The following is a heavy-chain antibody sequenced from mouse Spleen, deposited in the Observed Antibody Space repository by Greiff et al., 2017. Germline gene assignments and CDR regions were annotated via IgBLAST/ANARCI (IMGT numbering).Heavy chain of an antibody. V-gene: IGHV1-7*01. CDR2: INPSSGYA. CDR3: AGYYGNYYFDY. CDR1: GYTFYSYW. D-gene: IGHD2-1*01. J-gene: IGHJ2*01. Sequence: VQLQQSGAELAKPGASVKLSCKASGYTFYSYWMHWVKQRPGQGLDWIGYINPSSGYANYNQKFKDKATLTADKSSSTAYMQLSSLTYEDSAVYYCAGYYGNYYFDYWGQGTTLTVSS.